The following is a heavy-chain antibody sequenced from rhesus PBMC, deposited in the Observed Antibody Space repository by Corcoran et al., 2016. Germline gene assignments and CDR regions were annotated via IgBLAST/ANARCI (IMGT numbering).Heavy chain of an antibody. J-gene: IGHJ5-1*01. CDR3: ARSGWTSWDNRFDV. CDR1: DGSILTTY. CDR2: ISGSGGGT. Sequence: QLQLQESGPGLVKPLETLSLTCVVSDGSILTTYWHWIPQPLGKGLEWIARISGSGGGTDYNPSLKSRVTISTDMSKNQFSLKVNSVTAADTAVYYCARSGWTSWDNRFDVWGAGVLVTVSS. D-gene: IGHD2-39*02. V-gene: IGHV4-173*01.